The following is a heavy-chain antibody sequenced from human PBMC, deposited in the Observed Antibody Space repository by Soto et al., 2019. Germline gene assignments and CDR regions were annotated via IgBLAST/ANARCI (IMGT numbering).Heavy chain of an antibody. D-gene: IGHD1-1*01. Sequence: ASVKVSCKASGYIFTGYAVHWVRQAPGQRPEWMGWINAGNGKTKYSEKFQGRVTITRDTSASTAYMELSSLRSEDTAVYNCARGRWTETTAEYYLDYWGQGTLVTVSS. CDR3: ARGRWTETTAEYYLDY. CDR1: GYIFTGYA. J-gene: IGHJ4*02. V-gene: IGHV1-3*01. CDR2: INAGNGKT.